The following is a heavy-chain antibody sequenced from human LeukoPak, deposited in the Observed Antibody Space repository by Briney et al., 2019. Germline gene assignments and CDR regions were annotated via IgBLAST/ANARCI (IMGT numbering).Heavy chain of an antibody. CDR2: ISAYNGNT. Sequence: ASVKVSCKASGYTFTSYSISWVRQAPGQGLEWMGWISAYNGNTNYAQKLQGRVTMTTDTSTSTAYMELRSLRSDDTAVYYCARVAAGWRYFDYWGQGTLVTVSS. J-gene: IGHJ4*02. V-gene: IGHV1-18*01. CDR1: GYTFTSYS. D-gene: IGHD6-19*01. CDR3: ARVAAGWRYFDY.